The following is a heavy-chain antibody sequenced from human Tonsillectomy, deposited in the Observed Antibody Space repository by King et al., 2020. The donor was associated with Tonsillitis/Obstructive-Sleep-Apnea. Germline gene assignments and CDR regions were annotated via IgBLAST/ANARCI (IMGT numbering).Heavy chain of an antibody. CDR2: ISGSGGST. D-gene: IGHD3-3*01. Sequence: VQLVESGGGLVQPGGSLRLSCAASGFTFSSYAMSWVRQAPGKGLEWVSAISGSGGSTYYADSVKGRFTISRDNSKNTLYLQMNSLRAEDTAVYYYAKDRNYDFWSRHNYYYYYMDVWGKGTTVTVSS. CDR3: AKDRNYDFWSRHNYYYYYMDV. V-gene: IGHV3-23*04. CDR1: GFTFSSYA. J-gene: IGHJ6*03.